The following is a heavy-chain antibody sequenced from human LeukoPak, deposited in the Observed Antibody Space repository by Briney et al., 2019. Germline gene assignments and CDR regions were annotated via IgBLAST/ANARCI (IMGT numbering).Heavy chain of an antibody. J-gene: IGHJ5*01. Sequence: GGSLRLSCAASGFTFSGKWMHWVRQAPGKGLVWVSRIKGDGSSTTYADSVKGRYTISRDNAKNTLHLQMDSLRAEDTAVYYCARSDWLDSWGQGTLVIVSS. V-gene: IGHV3-74*03. CDR2: IKGDGSST. CDR1: GFTFSGKW. CDR3: ARSDWLDS.